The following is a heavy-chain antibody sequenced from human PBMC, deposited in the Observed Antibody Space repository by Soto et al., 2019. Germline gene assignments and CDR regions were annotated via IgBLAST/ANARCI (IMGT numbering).Heavy chain of an antibody. CDR1: GYTFTGYY. V-gene: IGHV1-2*02. J-gene: IGHJ4*02. CDR2: INPNSGGT. D-gene: IGHD6-6*01. Sequence: QVQLVQSGAEVKKPGASVKVSCKASGYTFTGYYMHWVRQAPGQGLEWMGWINPNSGGTNYAQKFQGRDTRTRDSFISTAYMELSRLRSDDTTVYYCARGNSIAARQPLFYFDYWGQGTLVTVSS. CDR3: ARGNSIAARQPLFYFDY.